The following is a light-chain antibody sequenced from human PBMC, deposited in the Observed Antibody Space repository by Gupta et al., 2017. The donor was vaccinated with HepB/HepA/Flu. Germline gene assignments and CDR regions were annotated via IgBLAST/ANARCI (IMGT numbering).Light chain of an antibody. Sequence: QSVLTQPPSVSAAPGQKVTIPCSGSSSNIGNDYVSWYQQLPGTAPKLLIYENNKRPSGISDRFSGSKSGTSATLGITGLQTGDEADYICGTRDSSLSAGVFGGGTKLTVL. J-gene: IGLJ3*02. CDR3: GTRDSSLSAGV. CDR1: SSNIGNDY. V-gene: IGLV1-51*02. CDR2: ENN.